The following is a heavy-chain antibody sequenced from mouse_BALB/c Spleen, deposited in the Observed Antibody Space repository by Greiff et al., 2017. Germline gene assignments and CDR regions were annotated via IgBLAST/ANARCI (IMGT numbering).Heavy chain of an antibody. CDR1: GFSLTSYG. CDR2: IWAGGST. Sequence: VKLVESGPGLVAPSQSLSITCTVSGFSLTSYGVHWVRQPPGKGLAWLGVIWAGGSTNYNSALMSRLSIRKDNSKSQVFLKMNSLQTDDTAMYYCARDRDYYGSSFDYWGQGTTLTGSS. J-gene: IGHJ2*01. D-gene: IGHD1-1*01. V-gene: IGHV2-9*02. CDR3: ARDRDYYGSSFDY.